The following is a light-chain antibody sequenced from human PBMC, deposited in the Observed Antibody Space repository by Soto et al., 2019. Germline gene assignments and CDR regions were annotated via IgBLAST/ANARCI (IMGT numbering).Light chain of an antibody. CDR2: GAS. V-gene: IGKV3-20*01. CDR3: QQYHSSPRT. CDR1: QSVSSNY. J-gene: IGKJ1*01. Sequence: EIVLTQSPGTLSLSPGERATLSCRASQSVSSNYLAWYQQKPGQAPRLLIYGASSRATGIQDRFSGSGSVTEFTLTISRLEPEDFAMYYCQQYHSSPRTFGQGTKVEIK.